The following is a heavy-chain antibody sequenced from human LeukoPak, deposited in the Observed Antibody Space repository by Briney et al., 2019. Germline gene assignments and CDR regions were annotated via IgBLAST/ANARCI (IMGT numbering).Heavy chain of an antibody. V-gene: IGHV5-51*01. CDR1: GYSFTSYW. Sequence: NAGESLKISCKGSGYSFTSYWIGWVRQMPGKGLEWMGIIYPGDSDTRYSPSFQGRVTISADKSISTAYLQWSSLKASDTAMYYCARPAYCSSTSCYEEPEYFQHWGQGTLVTVSS. J-gene: IGHJ1*01. D-gene: IGHD2-2*01. CDR2: IYPGDSDT. CDR3: ARPAYCSSTSCYEEPEYFQH.